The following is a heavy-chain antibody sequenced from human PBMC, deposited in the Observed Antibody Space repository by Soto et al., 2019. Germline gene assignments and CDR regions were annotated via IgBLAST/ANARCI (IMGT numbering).Heavy chain of an antibody. CDR2: ISAYNGKT. Sequence: QVQLVQSGGEGNKPGASGKLSCTASGYTFTSYGISWVRQAPGQGLEWMGWISAYNGKTNYAQNVQGRVTMTTDTSTRTAYMDLRSLRSDDTAAYYCARGGDVNYYHGMDVWGQGTTVTVSS. J-gene: IGHJ6*02. CDR1: GYTFTSYG. D-gene: IGHD5-12*01. CDR3: ARGGDVNYYHGMDV. V-gene: IGHV1-18*01.